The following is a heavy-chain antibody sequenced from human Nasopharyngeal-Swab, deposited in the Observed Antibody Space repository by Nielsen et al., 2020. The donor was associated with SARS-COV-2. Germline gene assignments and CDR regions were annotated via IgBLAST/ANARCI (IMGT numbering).Heavy chain of an antibody. CDR1: GFTFSSYG. V-gene: IGHV3-33*01. CDR3: ARSIAARPYYYYGMDV. J-gene: IGHJ6*02. CDR2: IWYDGSNK. D-gene: IGHD6-6*01. Sequence: LSLTCAASGFTFSSYGMHWVRQAPGKGLEWVAVIWYDGSNKYYADSVKGRFTISRDNSKNTLYLQMNSLRAEDTAVYYCARSIAARPYYYYGMDVWGQGTTVTDSS.